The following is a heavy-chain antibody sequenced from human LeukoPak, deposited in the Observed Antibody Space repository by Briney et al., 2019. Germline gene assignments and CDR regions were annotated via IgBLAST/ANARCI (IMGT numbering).Heavy chain of an antibody. CDR2: IYPGDSDT. V-gene: IGHV5-51*01. CDR1: GYSFTTYW. Sequence: GESLKIYCKGSGYSFTTYWIVWVRQMPGKGLEWMGIIYPGDSDTRYSPSFQGQVTIAADKSISTAYLQWSSLRASDTAMYYRARRGVDGDFLDYWGQGTRVTVSS. CDR3: ARRGVDGDFLDY. J-gene: IGHJ4*02. D-gene: IGHD4-17*01.